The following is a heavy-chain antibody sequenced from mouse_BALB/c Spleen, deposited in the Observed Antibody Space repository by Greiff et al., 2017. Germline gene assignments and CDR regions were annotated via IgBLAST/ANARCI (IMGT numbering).Heavy chain of an antibody. D-gene: IGHD2-4*01. CDR3: ARHERGGYDYGSAMDY. J-gene: IGHJ4*01. V-gene: IGHV1-62-2*01. CDR1: GYTFTEYI. CDR2: FYPGSGSI. Sequence: QVQLKESGAELVKPGASVKLSCKASGYTFTEYIIHWVKQRSGQGLEWIGWFYPGSGSIKYNEKFKDKATLTADKSSSTVYMELSRLTSEDSAVYFCARHERGGYDYGSAMDYWGQGTSVTVSS.